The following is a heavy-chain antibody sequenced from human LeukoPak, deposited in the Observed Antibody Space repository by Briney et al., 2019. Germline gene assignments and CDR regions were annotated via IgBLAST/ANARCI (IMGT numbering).Heavy chain of an antibody. Sequence: NPSETLSLTCTVSGGSISSYSWSWIRQSPGKGLEWIASFVTTTRTYNPSFKSRVATSLDTSKNQFSLSLKSLTTADSAIYYCARDTSVASGMQHWGRGTLVTVSS. CDR3: ARDTSVASGMQH. V-gene: IGHV4-59*01. J-gene: IGHJ1*01. CDR2: FVTTTR. CDR1: GGSISSYS. D-gene: IGHD6-19*01.